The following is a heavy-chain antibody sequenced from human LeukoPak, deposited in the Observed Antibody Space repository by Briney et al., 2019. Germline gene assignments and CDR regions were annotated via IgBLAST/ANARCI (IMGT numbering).Heavy chain of an antibody. J-gene: IGHJ4*02. CDR1: GFTFSSYE. Sequence: PGGSLRLSCAASGFTFSSYEMNWVRQAPGKGLEWVSYISGSGSTIYYADSVKGRFTISRDNAKNSLYLQMNSLRAEDTAVYYCARTYYDILTGYNPYFDYWGQGILVTVSS. V-gene: IGHV3-48*03. CDR3: ARTYYDILTGYNPYFDY. D-gene: IGHD3-9*01. CDR2: ISGSGSTI.